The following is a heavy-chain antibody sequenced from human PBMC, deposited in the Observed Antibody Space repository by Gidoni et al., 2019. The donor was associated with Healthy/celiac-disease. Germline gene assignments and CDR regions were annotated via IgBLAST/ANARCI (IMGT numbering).Heavy chain of an antibody. J-gene: IGHJ4*02. CDR3: ARVAGDYYYFDY. CDR2: ISAYNGNT. Sequence: QVQLVQSGAEVKKPWASVTVSGKASRYTFTSYGNIWVRQAPGQGLECMGWISAYNGNTNYAQKLQGRVTMTTDTSTSTAYMELRSVRSDDTAVYYCARVAGDYYYFDYWGQGTLVTVSS. V-gene: IGHV1-18*01. CDR1: RYTFTSYG. D-gene: IGHD4-17*01.